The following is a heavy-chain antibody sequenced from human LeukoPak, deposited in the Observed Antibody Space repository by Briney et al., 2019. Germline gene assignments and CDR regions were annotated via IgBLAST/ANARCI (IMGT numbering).Heavy chain of an antibody. Sequence: PSQTLSLNFPVSGGSISSGSYYWSWIRQPPGKGLAWIGRIYTSGSTNYNPSLKSRVTISVDTSKNQFSLKLSSVTAADTAVYYCAREASGYDYGYYYYYGMDVWGQGTTVTVSS. CDR2: IYTSGST. D-gene: IGHD5-12*01. J-gene: IGHJ6*02. CDR1: GGSISSGSYY. V-gene: IGHV4-61*02. CDR3: AREASGYDYGYYYYYGMDV.